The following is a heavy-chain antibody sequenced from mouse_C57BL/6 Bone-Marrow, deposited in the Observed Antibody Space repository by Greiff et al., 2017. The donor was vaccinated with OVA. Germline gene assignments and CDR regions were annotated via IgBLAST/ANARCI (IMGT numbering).Heavy chain of an antibody. CDR3: ARGDGSRNFDV. D-gene: IGHD2-3*01. CDR1: GYSITSGYY. Sequence: EVKLMESGPGLVKPSQSLSLTCSVTGYSITSGYYWNWIRQFPGNKLEWMGYISYDGSNNYNPSLKNRISITRDTSNNQFFLKLNSVTTEDTATYYCARGDGSRNFDVWGTGTTVTVSS. CDR2: ISYDGSN. J-gene: IGHJ1*03. V-gene: IGHV3-6*01.